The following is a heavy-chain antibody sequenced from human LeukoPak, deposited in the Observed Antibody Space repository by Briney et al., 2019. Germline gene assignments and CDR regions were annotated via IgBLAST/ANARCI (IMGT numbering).Heavy chain of an antibody. Sequence: PSETLSLTCAVYGGSFSGYYWSWIRQPPGKGLEWIGEINHSGSTNYDPSLKSRVTISVDTSKNQFSLKLSSVTAADTAVYYCARTPLRISNSWYGLKDYYYYGMDVWGQGTTVTVSS. CDR1: GGSFSGYY. J-gene: IGHJ6*02. D-gene: IGHD6-13*01. V-gene: IGHV4-34*01. CDR2: INHSGST. CDR3: ARTPLRISNSWYGLKDYYYYGMDV.